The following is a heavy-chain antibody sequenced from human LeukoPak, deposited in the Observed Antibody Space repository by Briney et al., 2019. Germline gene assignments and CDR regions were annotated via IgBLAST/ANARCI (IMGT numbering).Heavy chain of an antibody. D-gene: IGHD3-16*02. CDR2: IWYDGSNK. CDR3: ARVRGLSGSPPPY. J-gene: IGHJ4*02. Sequence: GRSLRLSCAASGFTFSSYGMHWVRQAPGKGLEWVAVIWYDGSNKYYADSVKGRFTISRDNSKNTLYLQMNSLRAEDTAVYYCARVRGLSGSPPPYWGQGTLVTVSS. V-gene: IGHV3-33*01. CDR1: GFTFSSYG.